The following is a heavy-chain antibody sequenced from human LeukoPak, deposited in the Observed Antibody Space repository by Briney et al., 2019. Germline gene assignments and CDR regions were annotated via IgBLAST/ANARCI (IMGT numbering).Heavy chain of an antibody. V-gene: IGHV4-59*01. CDR3: ARNSGSYQAVDA. D-gene: IGHD1-26*01. J-gene: IGHJ5*02. CDR1: GGSISSYY. CDR2: SYYSGST. Sequence: SETLSLTCTVSGGSISSYYWSWIRQPPGKGLEWIGYSYYSGSTDYNPSLESRVTISVDTSKNQFSLKLNSVTAADTAVYYCARNSGSYQAVDAWGQGTLVTVSS.